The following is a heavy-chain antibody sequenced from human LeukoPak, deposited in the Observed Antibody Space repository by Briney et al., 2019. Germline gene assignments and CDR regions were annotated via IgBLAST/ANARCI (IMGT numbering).Heavy chain of an antibody. CDR1: GFTFSDYY. J-gene: IGHJ4*02. Sequence: NPGGSLRLSCAASGFTFSDYYMSWIRQAPGKGLEWVSYISNSGSTKYYADSVKGRFTISRDNAKNSLYLQMNSLRAEDTAVYYCARAYSSSSFLDYWGQGTLVTVSS. D-gene: IGHD6-6*01. CDR2: ISNSGSTK. CDR3: ARAYSSSSFLDY. V-gene: IGHV3-11*04.